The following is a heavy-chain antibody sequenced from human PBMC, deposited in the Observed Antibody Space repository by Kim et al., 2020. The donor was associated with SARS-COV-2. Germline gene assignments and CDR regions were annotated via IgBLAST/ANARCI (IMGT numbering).Heavy chain of an antibody. Sequence: GGSLRLSCAASGFTFSSYAMSWVRQAPGKGLEWVSVIYSGGSSTYYADSVKGRFTISRDNSKNTLYLQMNSLRAEDTAVYYCAKDLMITFGGVIVSERSDAFDIWGQGTMVTVSS. D-gene: IGHD3-16*02. J-gene: IGHJ3*02. CDR2: IYSGGSST. V-gene: IGHV3-23*03. CDR1: GFTFSSYA. CDR3: AKDLMITFGGVIVSERSDAFDI.